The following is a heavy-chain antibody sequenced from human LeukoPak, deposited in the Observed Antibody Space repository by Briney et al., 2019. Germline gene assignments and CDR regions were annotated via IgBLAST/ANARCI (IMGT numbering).Heavy chain of an antibody. CDR1: DVSISSYF. V-gene: IGHV4-59*01. Sequence: SETLSLTCTVSDVSISSYFWSWIRQPPGQGLECIGYIFYSGSTKYDPSLKSRVTMSVDMSKNQFSLKPSSVTAADTAVYYCARSPYYYFWSGYYKHFDNWSQGTLDTVSS. CDR2: IFYSGST. D-gene: IGHD3-3*01. CDR3: ARSPYYYFWSGYYKHFDN. J-gene: IGHJ4*02.